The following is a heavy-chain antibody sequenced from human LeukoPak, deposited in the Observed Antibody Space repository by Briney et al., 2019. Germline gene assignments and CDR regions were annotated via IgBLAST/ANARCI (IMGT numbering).Heavy chain of an antibody. CDR1: GGSITSGSYY. J-gene: IGHJ6*03. V-gene: IGHV4-61*02. CDR3: ARSITSYYMDV. CDR2: SYTSGST. Sequence: SETLSLTCTVSGGSITSGSYYWSWIRQPAGKGLEWIGRSYTSGSTNYNPSLKSRVTISVDTSKNQFSLKLSSVTAADTAVYYCARSITSYYMDVRGKGTTVTVSS.